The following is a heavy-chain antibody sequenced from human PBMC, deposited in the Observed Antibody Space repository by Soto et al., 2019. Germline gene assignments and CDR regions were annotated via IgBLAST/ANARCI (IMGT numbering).Heavy chain of an antibody. Sequence: SETLSLTCAISGDSVSKNSVAWGWVRQSAWAGLEWLGRTYYRSKWHYDYAPSVRSRITINPDTSKNHFSLQFKSVSPEDAAVYYSARKLGGRGDKYFDDWGQGTLVTVSS. V-gene: IGHV6-1*01. J-gene: IGHJ4*02. D-gene: IGHD3-16*01. CDR2: TYYRSKWHY. CDR1: GDSVSKNSVA. CDR3: ARKLGGRGDKYFDD.